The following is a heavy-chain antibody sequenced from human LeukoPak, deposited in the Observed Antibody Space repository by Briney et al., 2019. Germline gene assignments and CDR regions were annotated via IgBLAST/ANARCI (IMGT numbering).Heavy chain of an antibody. D-gene: IGHD3-22*01. CDR2: ISSSSSTI. V-gene: IGHV3-48*04. CDR3: ARGDYYDSSGYRRFDI. CDR1: GFTFSSYS. J-gene: IGHJ3*02. Sequence: GGSLRLSCAAFGFTFSSYSMNWVRQAPGKGLEWVSYISSSSSTIYYADSVKGRFTISRDNAKNSLYLQMNSLRAEDTAVYYCARGDYYDSSGYRRFDIWGQGTMVTVSS.